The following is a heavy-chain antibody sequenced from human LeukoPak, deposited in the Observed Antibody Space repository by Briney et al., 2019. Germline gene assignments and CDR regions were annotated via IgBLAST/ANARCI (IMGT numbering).Heavy chain of an antibody. V-gene: IGHV3-11*01. CDR3: ARDRGVGGAFNI. J-gene: IGHJ3*02. D-gene: IGHD1-26*01. CDR2: ISFSGDTI. Sequence: GGSLRLSCAASGFTFTDYYMSWVRQAPGKGLEWLSYISFSGDTIYYADSMRGRFTMSRDNADNSLYLQMSNLRVEDTAMYYCARDRGVGGAFNIWGQGTMVTVSS. CDR1: GFTFTDYY.